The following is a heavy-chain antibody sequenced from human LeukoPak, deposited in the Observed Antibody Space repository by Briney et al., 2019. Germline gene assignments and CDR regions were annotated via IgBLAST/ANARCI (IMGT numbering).Heavy chain of an antibody. CDR3: ARGPYGDYPYYYYMDV. Sequence: PSETLSLTCTVSGGSISSYYWSWIRQPPGKGLEWIGFIYYSGITNYNPSLKSRVTISLDTSKNQFSLRLTSVTAADTAVYYCARGPYGDYPYYYYMDVWGKGTTVTISS. CDR2: IYYSGIT. D-gene: IGHD4-17*01. V-gene: IGHV4-59*01. J-gene: IGHJ6*03. CDR1: GGSISSYY.